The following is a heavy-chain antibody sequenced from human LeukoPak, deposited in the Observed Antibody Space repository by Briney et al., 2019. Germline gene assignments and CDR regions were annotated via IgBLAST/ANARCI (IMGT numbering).Heavy chain of an antibody. J-gene: IGHJ3*02. Sequence: ASVKVSCKASGYTFTGYYMHWVRQAPGQGLEWMGIINPSGGSTSYAQKFQGRVTMTRDTSTSTVYMELSSLRSEDTAVYYCARGRDYYDSSGYTHDAFDIRGQGTMVTVSS. CDR1: GYTFTGYY. CDR2: INPSGGST. CDR3: ARGRDYYDSSGYTHDAFDI. D-gene: IGHD3-22*01. V-gene: IGHV1-46*01.